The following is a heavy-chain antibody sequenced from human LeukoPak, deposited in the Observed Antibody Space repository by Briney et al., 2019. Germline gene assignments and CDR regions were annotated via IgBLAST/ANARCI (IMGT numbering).Heavy chain of an antibody. J-gene: IGHJ6*03. CDR1: GGTFSGYA. V-gene: IGHV1-69*13. CDR2: IIPIFGTA. Sequence: GASVKVSCKASGGTFSGYAISWVRQAPGQGLEWMGGIIPIFGTANYAQKFQGRVTITADESTSTAYMELSSLRSEDTAVYYCARDSEGYYGSGAPTNYYYYMDVWGKGTTVTISS. D-gene: IGHD3-10*01. CDR3: ARDSEGYYGSGAPTNYYYYMDV.